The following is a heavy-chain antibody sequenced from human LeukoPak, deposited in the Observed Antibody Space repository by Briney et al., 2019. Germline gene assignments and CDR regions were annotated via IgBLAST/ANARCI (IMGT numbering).Heavy chain of an antibody. CDR3: AKARAGRFLEGFDP. V-gene: IGHV4-59*01. Sequence: SETLSLTCTVSGGSISSYYWSWMRQPPGKGPEWIGYIYYSGSTNYNPSLKSRVTISVDTSKNQFSLKLSSVTAADTAVYYCAKARAGRFLEGFDPWGQGTLVTVSS. CDR2: IYYSGST. CDR1: GGSISSYY. D-gene: IGHD3-3*01. J-gene: IGHJ5*02.